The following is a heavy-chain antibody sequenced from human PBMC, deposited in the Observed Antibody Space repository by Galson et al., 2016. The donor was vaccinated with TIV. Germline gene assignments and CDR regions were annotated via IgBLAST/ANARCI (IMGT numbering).Heavy chain of an antibody. D-gene: IGHD3-3*01. Sequence: SLRLSCAVSGFTFSTYYMNWIRQTPGKGLEWVSYISTGGGTTYYADFVRGRFSISRDNAKNSLYLEMNDLGPEDTGVYYCARAVTMRVADYYHGMDVWGQGTTVTVSS. CDR1: GFTFSTYY. CDR2: ISTGGGTT. J-gene: IGHJ6*02. V-gene: IGHV3-11*04. CDR3: ARAVTMRVADYYHGMDV.